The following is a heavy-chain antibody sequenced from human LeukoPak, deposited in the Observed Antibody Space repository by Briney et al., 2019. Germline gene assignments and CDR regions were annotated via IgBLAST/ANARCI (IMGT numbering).Heavy chain of an antibody. CDR1: GYTFTSYD. V-gene: IGHV1-8*01. CDR3: ARGPSGTFYYYYMDV. CDR2: MNPNSGNT. D-gene: IGHD6-13*01. Sequence: ASVKVFCKASGYTFTSYDINWVRQATGQGLEWMGWMNPNSGNTGYAQKFQGRVTMTRNTSISTAYMELSSLRSEDTAVYYCARGPSGTFYYYYMDVWGKGTTVTVSS. J-gene: IGHJ6*03.